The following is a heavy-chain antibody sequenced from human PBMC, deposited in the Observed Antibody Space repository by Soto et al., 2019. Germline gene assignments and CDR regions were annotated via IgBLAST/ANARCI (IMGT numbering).Heavy chain of an antibody. CDR2: MNPNSGNT. CDR1: GYTFTSYD. V-gene: IGHV1-8*01. Sequence: ASVKVSCKASGYTFTSYDINWGRQATGQGLEWMGWMNPNSGNTGYAQKFQGRVTMTRNTSISTAYMELSSLRSEDTAVYYCARGGVIRYYYYGMDVWGQGTTVTVSS. J-gene: IGHJ6*02. CDR3: ARGGVIRYYYYGMDV. D-gene: IGHD2-21*01.